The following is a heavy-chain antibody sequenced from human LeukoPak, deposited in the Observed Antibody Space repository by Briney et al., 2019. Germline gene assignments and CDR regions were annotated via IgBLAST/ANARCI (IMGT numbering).Heavy chain of an antibody. CDR2: ISSNGGST. J-gene: IGHJ3*02. CDR3: ARSFPYDFWSPFGYDAFDI. D-gene: IGHD3-3*01. V-gene: IGHV3-64*01. CDR1: GFTFSSYA. Sequence: GGSLRLSCAASGFTFSSYAMHWVRQAPGKGLEYVSAISSNGGSTYYANSVKGRFTISRDSSKNTLHLQMGSLRAEDMAVYYCARSFPYDFWSPFGYDAFDIWGRGTMVTVSS.